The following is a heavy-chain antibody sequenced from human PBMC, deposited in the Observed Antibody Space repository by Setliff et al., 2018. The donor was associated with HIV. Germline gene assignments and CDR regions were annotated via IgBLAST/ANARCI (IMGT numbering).Heavy chain of an antibody. J-gene: IGHJ4*02. CDR3: AKDRGSGYYSPSDY. V-gene: IGHV3-23*01. D-gene: IGHD3-22*01. Sequence: PGWSLRLSCAASGFTFSSYAMSWVRQAPGKGLEWVSIITAGGTTYYADSVKGRFTISRDNSKSTLYLQMNSLRAEDTAVYYCAKDRGSGYYSPSDYWGQGTLVTVSS. CDR2: ITAGGTT. CDR1: GFTFSSYA.